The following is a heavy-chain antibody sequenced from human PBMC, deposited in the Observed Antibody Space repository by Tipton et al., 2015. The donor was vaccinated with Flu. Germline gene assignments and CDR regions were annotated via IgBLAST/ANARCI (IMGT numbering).Heavy chain of an antibody. J-gene: IGHJ6*02. CDR2: ISNSDRYI. V-gene: IGHV3-21*01. CDR3: ARDAITGFNHNYGMDV. CDR1: GFTFSHYS. D-gene: IGHD1-20*01. Sequence: SLRLSCAASGFTFSHYSMNWVRQAPGKGLEWVSSISNSDRYISYADSVKGQFTISRDNAKNSLYLQMNSLRADDTAVYYCARDAITGFNHNYGMDVWGQGTTVIVS.